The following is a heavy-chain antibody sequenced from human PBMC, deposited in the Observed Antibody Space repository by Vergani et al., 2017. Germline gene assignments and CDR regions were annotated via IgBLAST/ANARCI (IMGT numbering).Heavy chain of an antibody. V-gene: IGHV4-59*02. CDR1: GVSVTDYN. CDR2: LSTTGGDTHA. J-gene: IGHJ5*02. D-gene: IGHD6-13*01. CDR3: AGDTHSWQRADR. Sequence: QAQLQESGPGLVKPSETLSLTCHVFGVSVTDYNCNRIRQAPGKGLEWIGSLSTTGGDTHASHNPSLKSRVSISVDTSKSQFSLRLTSVTAADSAIYYCAGDTHSWQRADRWGQGLLVSVSS.